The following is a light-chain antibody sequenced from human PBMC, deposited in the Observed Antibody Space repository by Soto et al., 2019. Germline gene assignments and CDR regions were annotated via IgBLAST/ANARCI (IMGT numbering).Light chain of an antibody. J-gene: IGKJ3*01. CDR1: QSVLYSSNNKNY. CDR2: WAS. Sequence: DIVMTQSPDSLAVSLGERATINCKSSQSVLYSSNNKNYLAWYQQKPGQPPSLLIYWASTRESGVPDRFSGSGSGTDFTLTISSLQAEDVAVYYCQQYYGTPFTFGPGTKVDIK. V-gene: IGKV4-1*01. CDR3: QQYYGTPFT.